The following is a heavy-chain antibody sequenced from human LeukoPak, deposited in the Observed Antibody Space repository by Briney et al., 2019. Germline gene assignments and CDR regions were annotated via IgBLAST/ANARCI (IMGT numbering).Heavy chain of an antibody. CDR3: ARLPPPRRGYSYGLDY. J-gene: IGHJ4*02. V-gene: IGHV5-51*01. Sequence: GESLKISSKGSGYSFTSYWIGWVRQMPGKGLEWMGIIYPGDSDTRYSPSFQGQVTISADKSISTAYLQWSSLKASDTAMYYCARLPPPRRGYSYGLDYWGQGTLVTVSS. CDR1: GYSFTSYW. D-gene: IGHD5-18*01. CDR2: IYPGDSDT.